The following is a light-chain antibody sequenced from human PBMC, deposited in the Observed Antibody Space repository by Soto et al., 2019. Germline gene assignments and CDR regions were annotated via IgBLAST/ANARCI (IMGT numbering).Light chain of an antibody. V-gene: IGKV3-20*01. CDR1: QSVSNNY. CDR2: GAS. Sequence: EIVLTQSPGTLSLSPGERATLSCRASQSVSNNYLAWYQQKPGQAPRPLIYGASNRATGIPDRCRCSGSGTDFTLNISRLEPEDLAVYYCQQYGSSGTFGQGTKVESK. CDR3: QQYGSSGT. J-gene: IGKJ1*01.